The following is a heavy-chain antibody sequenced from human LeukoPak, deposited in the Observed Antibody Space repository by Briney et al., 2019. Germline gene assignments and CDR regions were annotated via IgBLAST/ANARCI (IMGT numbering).Heavy chain of an antibody. V-gene: IGHV3-23*01. J-gene: IGHJ4*02. CDR3: AKDYGAYVFDY. Sequence: PGGSLRLSCAASGVTFSSYAMSWVRQAPGKGLEWVSAISGSGGSTYYADSVKGRFTISRGNSKNTLYLQMNSTRAEDTAVYYCAKDYGAYVFDYWGQGTLVTVSS. D-gene: IGHD4-17*01. CDR2: ISGSGGST. CDR1: GVTFSSYA.